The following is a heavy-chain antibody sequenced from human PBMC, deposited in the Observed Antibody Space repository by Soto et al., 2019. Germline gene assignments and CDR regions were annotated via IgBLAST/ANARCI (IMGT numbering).Heavy chain of an antibody. V-gene: IGHV4-59*01. D-gene: IGHD4-17*01. CDR3: ARVDGAKHDAFDI. CDR1: GGSISSYY. Sequence: QVQLQESGPGLVKPSETLSLTCTVSGGSISSYYWSWIRQPPGKGLEWIGYIYYSGSTNYNPSLKSRVTISVDTSKNQFSLKLSSVTAADTAVYYCARVDGAKHDAFDIWGQGTIVTVSS. J-gene: IGHJ3*02. CDR2: IYYSGST.